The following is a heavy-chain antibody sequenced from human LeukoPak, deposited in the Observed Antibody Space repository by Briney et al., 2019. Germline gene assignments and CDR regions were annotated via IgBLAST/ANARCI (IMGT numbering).Heavy chain of an antibody. Sequence: SETLSLTCTVSGGSISSSSYYWGWIRQPPGKGLEWIGSIYYSGSTYYNPSLKSRVTISVDTSKNQFSLKLSSVTAADTAVYYCARTRGRRVHYYDSSGYYSDYWGQGTLVTVSS. V-gene: IGHV4-39*01. CDR3: ARTRGRRVHYYDSSGYYSDY. CDR2: IYYSGST. D-gene: IGHD3-22*01. CDR1: GGSISSSSYY. J-gene: IGHJ4*02.